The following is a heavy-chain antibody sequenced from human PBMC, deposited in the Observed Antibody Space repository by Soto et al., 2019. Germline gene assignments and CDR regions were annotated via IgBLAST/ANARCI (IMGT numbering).Heavy chain of an antibody. V-gene: IGHV3-11*01. CDR1: GFAFSDYY. CDR3: AREGNRFQH. J-gene: IGHJ1*01. CDR2: INGTGNTI. Sequence: QVQLVESGGGLVKPGGSLRLSCAASGFAFSDYYMSWIRQAPGKGLEWIAYINGTGNTIYYADSVKGRFTISRDNAKNSRYPQMNSLRAEDTAVDYCAREGNRFQHWGQGTLVTVSS. D-gene: IGHD3-10*01.